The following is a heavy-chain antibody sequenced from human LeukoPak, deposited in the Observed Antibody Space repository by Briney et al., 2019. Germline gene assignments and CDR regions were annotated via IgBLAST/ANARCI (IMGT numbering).Heavy chain of an antibody. D-gene: IGHD2-15*01. CDR2: IYYSGST. CDR3: ARQREYCSGVSCYSDVFDI. CDR1: GGSISNYY. V-gene: IGHV4-59*08. Sequence: SETLSPTCTVSGGSISNYYWSWIRQPPGKGLECIGYIYYSGSTNYNPSLKSRVTISVDTSKNQFSLRLSSVTAADTTVYYCARQREYCSGVSCYSDVFDIWGQGTMVTVSS. J-gene: IGHJ3*02.